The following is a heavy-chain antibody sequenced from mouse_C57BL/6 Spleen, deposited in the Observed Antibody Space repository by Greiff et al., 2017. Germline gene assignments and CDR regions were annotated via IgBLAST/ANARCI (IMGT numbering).Heavy chain of an antibody. CDR3: AREDYGRAGYFDY. V-gene: IGHV3-1*01. D-gene: IGHD1-1*01. J-gene: IGHJ2*01. CDR2: ISYSGST. Sequence: EVHLVESGPGMVKPSQSLSLTCTVTGYSITSGYDWHWIRHFPGNKLEWMGYISYSGSTNYNPSLKSRISITHDTSKNHFFLKLNSVTTEDTATYYCAREDYGRAGYFDYWGQGTTLTVSS. CDR1: GYSITSGYD.